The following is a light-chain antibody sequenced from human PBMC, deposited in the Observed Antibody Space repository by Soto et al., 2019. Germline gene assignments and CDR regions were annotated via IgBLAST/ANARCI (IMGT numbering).Light chain of an antibody. V-gene: IGKV1-27*01. Sequence: DIPMTQSPSSLSASVGVRVTITCRASQGISNYLPWYQQNPGAVPKLLIYAASTLQSGVPSQFSGSESGTDFTLTISSLQPQDVATYYGQEYNCAQFNFGPGTKVDIK. CDR2: AAS. J-gene: IGKJ3*01. CDR1: QGISNY. CDR3: QEYNCAQFN.